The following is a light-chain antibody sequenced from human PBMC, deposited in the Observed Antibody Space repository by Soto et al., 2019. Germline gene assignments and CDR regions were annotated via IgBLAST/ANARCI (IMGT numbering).Light chain of an antibody. CDR3: QQSYSTPQT. Sequence: DIQMTQSPSSLSASVGDRVTITCRASQSISNYLNWYQQRPGEAPKALIYAASSLQRGVPSRFSGSGSGTDFTLTISSLQPEDFATYSCQQSYSTPQTFGQGTKVDIK. V-gene: IGKV1-39*01. CDR2: AAS. CDR1: QSISNY. J-gene: IGKJ1*01.